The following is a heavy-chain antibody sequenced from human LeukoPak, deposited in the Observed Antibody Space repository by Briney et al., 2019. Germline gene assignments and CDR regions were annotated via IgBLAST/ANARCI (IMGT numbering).Heavy chain of an antibody. J-gene: IGHJ4*02. V-gene: IGHV4-59*01. CDR1: GGSISSYY. D-gene: IGHD3-10*01. CDR2: IYYSGST. CDR3: ARVGTYGSGSYLSWLDY. Sequence: SETLSLTCTVSGGSISSYYWSWIRQPPGKGLEWIGYIYYSGSTNYNPSLKSRVTISVDTSKNQFSLKLSSVTAAGTAVYYCARVGTYGSGSYLSWLDYWGQGTLVTVSS.